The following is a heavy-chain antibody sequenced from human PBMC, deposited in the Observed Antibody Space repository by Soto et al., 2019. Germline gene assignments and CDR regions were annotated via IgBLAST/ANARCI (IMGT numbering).Heavy chain of an antibody. J-gene: IGHJ4*02. CDR1: GGSISSYY. V-gene: IGHV4-4*07. D-gene: IGHD6-19*01. CDR3: ARTERSGWPVDY. Sequence: SETLSLTXTVSGGSISSYYWSWIRQPAGKGLEWIGRIYTSGSTNYNPSLKSRVTMSVDTSKNQFSLKLSSVTAADTAVYYCARTERSGWPVDYWGQGTLVTVSS. CDR2: IYTSGST.